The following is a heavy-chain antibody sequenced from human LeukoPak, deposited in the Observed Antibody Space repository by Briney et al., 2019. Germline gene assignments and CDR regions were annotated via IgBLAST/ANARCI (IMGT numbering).Heavy chain of an antibody. CDR2: IYGGGST. V-gene: IGHV3-53*01. Sequence: GGSLRLSCAATGLSVSSNFMSWVRQAPGKGLEWVSVIYGGGSTYYADSVKGRFTISRDTPKNTLYLQMNSMRVEDTAVYYCASWPVGWYGEDSWGQGTLVTVSS. D-gene: IGHD6-19*01. J-gene: IGHJ4*02. CDR3: ASWPVGWYGEDS. CDR1: GLSVSSNF.